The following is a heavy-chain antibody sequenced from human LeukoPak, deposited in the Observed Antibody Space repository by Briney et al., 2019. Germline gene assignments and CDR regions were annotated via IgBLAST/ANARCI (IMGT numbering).Heavy chain of an antibody. CDR2: INPSGGST. D-gene: IGHD5-18*01. CDR3: ARGLRVGYFDY. V-gene: IGHV1-46*01. J-gene: IGHJ4*02. Sequence: ASVKVSCKASGYSFTNYYMHWVRQAPGQGLEWMGIINPSGGSTIYSQKFQGRVTMTRDMSTSTVYMELSSLRSEDTAVYYCARGLRVGYFDYWGQGNLVTVSS. CDR1: GYSFTNYY.